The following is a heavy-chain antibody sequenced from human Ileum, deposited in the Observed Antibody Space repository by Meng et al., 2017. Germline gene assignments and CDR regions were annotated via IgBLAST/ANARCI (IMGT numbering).Heavy chain of an antibody. J-gene: IGHJ3*02. CDR3: ARDSGRREYVDVGFDI. Sequence: GGSLRLSCAASGFTFSDYSMTWVRQAPGKGLEWVSSITGSSSYIYYADSLKGRFTISRDNAKNSLYLQMTSLRAEDTAVYYCARDSGRREYVDVGFDIWGQGTMVTVSS. V-gene: IGHV3-21*01. CDR1: GFTFSDYS. CDR2: ITGSSSYI. D-gene: IGHD2-2*03.